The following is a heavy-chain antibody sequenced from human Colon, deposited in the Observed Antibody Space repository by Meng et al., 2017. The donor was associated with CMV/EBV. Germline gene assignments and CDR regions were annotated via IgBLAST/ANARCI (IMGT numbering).Heavy chain of an antibody. J-gene: IGHJ1*01. V-gene: IGHV1-2*02. Sequence: QVQLVQSGGGGKKPGASVKVSCKASGYTFTGYYMHWVRQAPGQGLEWMGWINPNSGGTNYAQKFQGRVTMTRDTSISTAYMELSRLRSDDTAVYYCATVSSGYYLYFQHWGQGTLVTVSS. CDR1: GYTFTGYY. D-gene: IGHD3-22*01. CDR2: INPNSGGT. CDR3: ATVSSGYYLYFQH.